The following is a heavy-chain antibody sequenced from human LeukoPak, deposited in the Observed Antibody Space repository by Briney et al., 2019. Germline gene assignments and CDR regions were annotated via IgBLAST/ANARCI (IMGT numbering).Heavy chain of an antibody. V-gene: IGHV4-34*01. CDR1: GGSFSGYY. CDR2: INHSGST. Sequence: SETLSLTCAVYGGSFSGYYWSWIRQPPGKGLEWIGEINHSGSTNYNPSLKSRVTISVDTSKNQFSLKLSSVIAADTAVYYCARVPRTPYVWGSYGPWGQGTLVTVSS. D-gene: IGHD3-16*01. J-gene: IGHJ5*02. CDR3: ARVPRTPYVWGSYGP.